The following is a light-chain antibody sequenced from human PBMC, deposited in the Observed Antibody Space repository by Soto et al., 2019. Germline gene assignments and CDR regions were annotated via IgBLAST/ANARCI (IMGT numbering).Light chain of an antibody. Sequence: QSVLTQPRSVSGSPGQAVTISCTGTSSDVGTYIFVSWYQQPPGKAPKLLIHDVNKRPSGVPDRFSGSKSGNTASLTISGLQAEDEADYYCSSYAGTYIRYVFGTGTKVTVL. J-gene: IGLJ1*01. V-gene: IGLV2-11*01. CDR1: SSDVGTYIF. CDR3: SSYAGTYIRYV. CDR2: DVN.